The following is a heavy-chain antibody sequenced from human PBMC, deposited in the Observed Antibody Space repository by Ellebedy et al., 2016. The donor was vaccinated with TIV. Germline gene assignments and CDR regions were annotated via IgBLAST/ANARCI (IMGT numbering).Heavy chain of an antibody. V-gene: IGHV1-46*01. D-gene: IGHD2-15*01. CDR3: ARDGEDCSGGSCYGFYY. CDR1: GYTFTQYY. CDR2: ISPGSGAT. J-gene: IGHJ4*02. Sequence: AASVKVSCKASGYTFTQYYIHWVRQAPGQGLEWMGRISPGSGATTSAQRFRGRITMTRDTSTSTAYMELSSLTSVDTALYYCARDGEDCSGGSCYGFYYWGQGTLVTVSS.